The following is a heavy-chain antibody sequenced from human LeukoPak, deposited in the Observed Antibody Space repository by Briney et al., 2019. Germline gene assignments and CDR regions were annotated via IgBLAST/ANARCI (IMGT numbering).Heavy chain of an antibody. J-gene: IGHJ3*02. CDR2: IYYSGST. CDR3: ARRAVGDDAFDI. V-gene: IGHV4-39*01. CDR1: GGSISSSSYY. D-gene: IGHD6-19*01. Sequence: PSETLSLTCTVSGGSISSSSYYWGWIRQPPGKGLEWIGSIYYSGSTYYNPSLKSRVTISVDTSKNQFSLKLSSVTAADTAVYYCARRAVGDDAFDIWGQGTMVTVSS.